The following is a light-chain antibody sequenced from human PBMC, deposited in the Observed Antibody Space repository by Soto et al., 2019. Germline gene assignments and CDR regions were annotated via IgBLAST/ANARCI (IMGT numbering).Light chain of an antibody. CDR2: EVT. CDR1: TNDIGVYNF. V-gene: IGLV2-14*01. Sequence: QSALTQPASVPGSPGQSITFSCTGTTNDIGVYNFVSWFQQHPGKAPKLIIYEVTNRPSGISARFSGSKSGNTASLTISDLQAEDEADYYCSSYKFSTTLRVFGGGTKVTVL. J-gene: IGLJ3*02. CDR3: SSYKFSTTLRV.